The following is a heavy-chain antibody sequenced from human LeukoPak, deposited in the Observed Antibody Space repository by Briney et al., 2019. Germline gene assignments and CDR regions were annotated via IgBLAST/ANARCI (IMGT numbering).Heavy chain of an antibody. Sequence: GGSLRLSCAASGFTFSSVGMHWVRQAPGKGLEWGSLIRYVGTNKYYAESVKGRLTISRDNSKNTLSMLMNGLRVEDTAVYYCARDQHYDVLTAFGLDVWGQGTTVTVSS. CDR1: GFTFSSVG. J-gene: IGHJ6*02. D-gene: IGHD3-9*01. CDR3: ARDQHYDVLTAFGLDV. CDR2: IRYVGTNK. V-gene: IGHV3-30*02.